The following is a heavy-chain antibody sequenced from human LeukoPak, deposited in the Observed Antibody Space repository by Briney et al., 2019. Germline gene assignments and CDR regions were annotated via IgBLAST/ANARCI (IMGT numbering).Heavy chain of an antibody. CDR2: FYSSVNT. Sequence: PSETLSLTCTVSGGSIRSYYWSWIRHSAGKGLEWIGRFYSSVNTNYNPSLESRVTMSVDTSKNHFSLDLRSVTAADTAVYYCARRLPNSSSDAFDIWGQGTMVTVSS. D-gene: IGHD2-8*01. CDR1: GGSIRSYY. J-gene: IGHJ3*02. CDR3: ARRLPNSSSDAFDI. V-gene: IGHV4-4*07.